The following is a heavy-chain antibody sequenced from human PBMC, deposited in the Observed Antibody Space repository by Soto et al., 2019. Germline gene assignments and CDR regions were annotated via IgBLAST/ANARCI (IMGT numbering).Heavy chain of an antibody. CDR2: IKSKTDGGTT. D-gene: IGHD2-2*01. CDR1: GFTFSNAW. V-gene: IGHV3-15*07. CDR3: TTDVPLGIVVVPAAMLGSAFDI. Sequence: GGSLRLSCAASGFTFSNAWMNWVRQAPGKGLEWVGRIKSKTDGGTTDYAAPVKGRFTISGDDSKNTLYLQMNSLKTEDTAVYYCTTDVPLGIVVVPAAMLGSAFDIWGQGTMVTVSS. J-gene: IGHJ3*02.